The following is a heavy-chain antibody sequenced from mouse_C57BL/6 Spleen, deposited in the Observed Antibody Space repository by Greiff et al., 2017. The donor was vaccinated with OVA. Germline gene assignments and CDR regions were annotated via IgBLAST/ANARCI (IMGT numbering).Heavy chain of an antibody. J-gene: IGHJ3*01. Sequence: EVQLQQSGPGLVKPSQSLSLTCSVTGYSITSGYYWNWIRQFPGNKLEWMGYISYDGSNNYNPSLKNRISITRDTSKNQFFLKLNSVTTEDTATYYCASLYDGYYGFAYWGQGTLVTVSA. CDR2: ISYDGSN. CDR3: ASLYDGYYGFAY. V-gene: IGHV3-6*01. D-gene: IGHD2-3*01. CDR1: GYSITSGYY.